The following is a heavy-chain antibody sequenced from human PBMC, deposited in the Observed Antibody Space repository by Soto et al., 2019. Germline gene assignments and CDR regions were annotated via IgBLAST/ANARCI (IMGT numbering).Heavy chain of an antibody. V-gene: IGHV1-46*01. J-gene: IGHJ4*02. D-gene: IGHD2-21*01. CDR3: ASCPIYGGDSYFVY. Sequence: QVQLVQSGAEVRKPGASVKLSCQASGYTFTHYYIHWVRQAPGQGLEWLGIINADTGTTSYAQTFQGRVTLTTDTSESTVYLALSGLADEDTAVYYCASCPIYGGDSYFVYWGQGPLVTVSS. CDR1: GYTFTHYY. CDR2: INADTGTT.